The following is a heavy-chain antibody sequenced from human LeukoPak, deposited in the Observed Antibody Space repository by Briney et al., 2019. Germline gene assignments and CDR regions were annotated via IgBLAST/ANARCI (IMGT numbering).Heavy chain of an antibody. Sequence: GGSLRLSCVGSGFAFNAYTITWVRQAPGKGLEWVSSITSTSAYRQYGDSVRGRFTISRDNTKNSVYLQKDSLGAEDTAVYHCARVTMGATTLNYYYFFMDVWGKGTTVTVSS. CDR1: GFAFNAYT. J-gene: IGHJ6*03. CDR2: ITSTSAYR. D-gene: IGHD1-26*01. CDR3: ARVTMGATTLNYYYFFMDV. V-gene: IGHV3-21*01.